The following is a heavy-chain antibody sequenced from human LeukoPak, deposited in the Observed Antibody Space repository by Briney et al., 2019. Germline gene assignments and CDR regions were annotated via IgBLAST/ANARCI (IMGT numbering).Heavy chain of an antibody. Sequence: GGSLRLSCAASEFTFSIYAMSWVRQAPGKGLEWVSSITSRGEGTWYAGSVKGRFTISRDNSKNTLYLQMNSLRAEDTAVYYCAKDWRLRKIGAFDIWGQGTMVTVSS. V-gene: IGHV3-23*01. J-gene: IGHJ3*02. CDR3: AKDWRLRKIGAFDI. D-gene: IGHD1-1*01. CDR2: ITSRGEGT. CDR1: EFTFSIYA.